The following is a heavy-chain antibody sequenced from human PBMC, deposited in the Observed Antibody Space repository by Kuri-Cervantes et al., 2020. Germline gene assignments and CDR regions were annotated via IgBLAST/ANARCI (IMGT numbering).Heavy chain of an antibody. J-gene: IGHJ5*02. CDR2: ISYDASIK. V-gene: IGHV3-30*12. D-gene: IGHD6-6*01. CDR3: ASRNSSSSSDR. Sequence: GESLKISCAASGFTFSSYGMHWVRQAPGKGLEWVAVISYDASIKYYADSVKGRSTISRDNSKNTLYLQMNSLRAEDTAVYYCASRNSSSSSDRWGQGTLVTVSS. CDR1: GFTFSSYG.